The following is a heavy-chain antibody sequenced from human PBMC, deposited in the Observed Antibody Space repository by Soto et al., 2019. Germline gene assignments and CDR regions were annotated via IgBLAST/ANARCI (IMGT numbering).Heavy chain of an antibody. V-gene: IGHV3-15*01. CDR2: IKRQTEGGAT. CDR3: ATDRHSGGKIKFYGIDV. CDR1: GFTFDNAW. J-gene: IGHJ6*02. D-gene: IGHD2-15*01. Sequence: GGSLRLSCAASGFTFDNAWMNWVRQAPGKGLEWVGRIKRQTEGGATDYAAPGKGRFTISRDDSKNTLYLQMNSLRTEDTAVYYCATDRHSGGKIKFYGIDVWGQGTTVTVSS.